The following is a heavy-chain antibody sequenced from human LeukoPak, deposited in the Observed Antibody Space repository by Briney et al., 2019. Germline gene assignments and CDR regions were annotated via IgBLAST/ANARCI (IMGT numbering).Heavy chain of an antibody. CDR3: ARGGSYLSAFDI. CDR2: IYSGGST. J-gene: IGHJ3*02. Sequence: PGGSLRLSCAASGFTFSNYGMRWVRQAPGKGLGWVSIIYSGGSTFYADSVKGRFTISRDNSKNTLYLQMNSLRAEDTAVYYCARGGSYLSAFDIWGQGTMVTVSS. V-gene: IGHV3-53*01. CDR1: GFTFSNYG. D-gene: IGHD1-26*01.